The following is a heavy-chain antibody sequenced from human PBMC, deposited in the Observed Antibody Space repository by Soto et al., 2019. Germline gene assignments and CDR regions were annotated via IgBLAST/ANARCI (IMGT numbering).Heavy chain of an antibody. V-gene: IGHV5-51*01. CDR3: ARSEAATRWFDP. CDR2: IYPGDSDT. CDR1: GYSFTIYC. Sequence: GESLKISCNGSGYSFTIYCIGLVLQMPGKGLEWMGIIYPGDSDTRYSPSFQGQVTISADKSISTAYLQWSSLKASDTAMYYCARSEAATRWFDPWGQGTLVTVSS. J-gene: IGHJ5*02. D-gene: IGHD2-15*01.